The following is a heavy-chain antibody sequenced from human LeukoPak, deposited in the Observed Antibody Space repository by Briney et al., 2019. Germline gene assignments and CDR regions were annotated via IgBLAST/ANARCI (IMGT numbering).Heavy chain of an antibody. Sequence: SETLSLTCTVSGGSISSSSYYWGWIRQPPGKGLEWIGSMYYSGSTYYNPSLKSRVTISVDRSKNQFSLKLSSVTAADTAVYYCAAGDYLGYWGQGTLVTVSS. CDR3: AAGDYLGY. CDR2: MYYSGST. J-gene: IGHJ4*02. V-gene: IGHV4-39*07. CDR1: GGSISSSSYY.